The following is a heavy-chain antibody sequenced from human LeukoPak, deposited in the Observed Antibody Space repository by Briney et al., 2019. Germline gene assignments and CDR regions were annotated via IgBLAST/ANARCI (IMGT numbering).Heavy chain of an antibody. Sequence: GGSLRLSCAASGFTFSIYWMTWVRQAPGKGLEWVANIKQDGSEKYVDSVKGRFTISRDNAKNSLYLQMNSQRAEDTAVYYCARGSPYFYGTDLDYWGQGTLVTVSS. D-gene: IGHD3-10*01. CDR1: GFTFSIYW. CDR3: ARGSPYFYGTDLDY. J-gene: IGHJ4*02. CDR2: IKQDGSEK. V-gene: IGHV3-7*01.